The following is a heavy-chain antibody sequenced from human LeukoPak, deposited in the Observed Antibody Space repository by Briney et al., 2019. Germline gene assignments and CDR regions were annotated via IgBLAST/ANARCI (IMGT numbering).Heavy chain of an antibody. CDR1: GFTFNNYA. CDR3: AKDLYGDYDFDC. CDR2: ITSSGST. J-gene: IGHJ4*02. D-gene: IGHD4-17*01. V-gene: IGHV3-23*01. Sequence: QTGGSLRLSCAASGFTFNNYAMNWVRQAPGKGLEWVSVITSSGSTYYADSVKGRFTISRDNSKNTLYLQMNSLRAEDTAIYYCAKDLYGDYDFDCWGRGTLVTVSS.